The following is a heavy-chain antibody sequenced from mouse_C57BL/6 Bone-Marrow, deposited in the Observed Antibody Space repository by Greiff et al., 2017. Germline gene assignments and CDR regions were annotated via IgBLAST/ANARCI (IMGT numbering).Heavy chain of an antibody. V-gene: IGHV1-54*01. Sequence: QAPLQQSGAELVRPGTSVKVSCKASGYAFTNYLIEWVKQRPGQGLEWIGVINPGSGGTNYNEKFKGKATLTADKSSSTAYMQLSSLTSEDSAVYFCARWVYYYGSRYFDVWGTGTTVTVSS. CDR3: ARWVYYYGSRYFDV. CDR1: GYAFTNYL. CDR2: INPGSGGT. J-gene: IGHJ1*03. D-gene: IGHD1-1*01.